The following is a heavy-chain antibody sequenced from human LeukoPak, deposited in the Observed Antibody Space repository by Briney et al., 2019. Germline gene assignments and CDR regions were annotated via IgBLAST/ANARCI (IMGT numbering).Heavy chain of an antibody. J-gene: IGHJ4*02. D-gene: IGHD4-17*01. CDR1: GGSISSGSYY. V-gene: IGHV4-61*02. CDR3: ARAHDYGDFHFDY. CDR2: INTSGST. Sequence: PSETLSLTCTVSGGSISSGSYYWSWIRQPAGKGLEWIGRINTSGSTNYNPSLKSRVTISVDTSKNQFSLKLSSVTAADTAVYYCARAHDYGDFHFDYWGQGTLVTVSS.